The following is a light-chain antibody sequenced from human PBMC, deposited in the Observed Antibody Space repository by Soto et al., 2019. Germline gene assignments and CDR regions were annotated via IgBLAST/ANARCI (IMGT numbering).Light chain of an antibody. CDR2: DAS. CDR3: QQRSLWLPT. CDR1: QSAGTY. J-gene: IGKJ4*01. V-gene: IGKV3-11*01. Sequence: EIVLTQSPDILSLSPGERATLSCRASQSAGTYLAWYQQKPGHPPRLLIYDASKRATGIPARFSGSGSRTDFTLTIRSLEPEDFALDCCQQRSLWLPTCGGGTKGEI.